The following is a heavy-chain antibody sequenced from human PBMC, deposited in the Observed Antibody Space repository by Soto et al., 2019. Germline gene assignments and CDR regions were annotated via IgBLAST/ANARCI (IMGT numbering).Heavy chain of an antibody. CDR2: IDPSDSYT. V-gene: IGHV5-10-1*01. Sequence: EVQLVQSGAEVKKPGESLRISCKGAGYSFTSYWITWVRRMPGKGLECMGRIDPSDSYTNYSPSFQGHVTISADKSISTAYLQWSSLKASDSATYYCARLPLVSMVRGIIVDDYWGQGTLVTVSS. J-gene: IGHJ4*02. CDR1: GYSFTSYW. D-gene: IGHD3-10*01. CDR3: ARLPLVSMVRGIIVDDY.